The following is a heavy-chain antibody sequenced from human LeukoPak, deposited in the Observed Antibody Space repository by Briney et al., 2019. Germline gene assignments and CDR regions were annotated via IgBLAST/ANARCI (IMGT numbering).Heavy chain of an antibody. D-gene: IGHD3-10*01. CDR2: IIPIFGTA. Sequence: ASVKVSCKASGGTFSSYAISWVRQAPGQGLEWMGGIIPIFGTANYAQKFQGRVTITADESTSTAYMELNSLRSEDTAVHYCARDPGSYGYPDYWGQGTLVTVSS. J-gene: IGHJ4*02. V-gene: IGHV1-69*13. CDR3: ARDPGSYGYPDY. CDR1: GGTFSSYA.